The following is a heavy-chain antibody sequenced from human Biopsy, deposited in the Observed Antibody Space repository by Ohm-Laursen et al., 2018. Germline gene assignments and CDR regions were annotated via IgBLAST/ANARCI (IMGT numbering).Heavy chain of an antibody. J-gene: IGHJ1*01. D-gene: IGHD5-24*01. CDR3: ARDEMGSISRSGYFQH. CDR1: GFTFSIEW. V-gene: IGHV3-33*08. CDR2: IWYDGSNK. Sequence: SLRLSCTASGFTFSIEWMSWVRQAPGKGLEWVAIIWYDGSNKYYGDSVKGRFTISRDSSKNTVYLQMDSLRAEDTAVYYCARDEMGSISRSGYFQHWGQGALVIVSS.